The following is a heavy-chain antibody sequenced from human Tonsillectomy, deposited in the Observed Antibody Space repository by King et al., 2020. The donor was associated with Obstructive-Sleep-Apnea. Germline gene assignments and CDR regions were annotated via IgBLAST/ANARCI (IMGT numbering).Heavy chain of an antibody. CDR2: INHSGST. D-gene: IGHD3-10*01. CDR3: ARDSIMVRGVISYYYYYGMDV. V-gene: IGHV4-34*01. CDR1: GGSFSGYY. J-gene: IGHJ6*02. Sequence: VQLQQWGAGLLKPSETLSLTCAVYGGSFSGYYWSWIRQPPGKGLEWIGEINHSGSTNYNPSLKRGFTISVDTSKNQFSLKLRSVTAAVTAVYYCARDSIMVRGVISYYYYYGMDVWGQGTTVTVSS.